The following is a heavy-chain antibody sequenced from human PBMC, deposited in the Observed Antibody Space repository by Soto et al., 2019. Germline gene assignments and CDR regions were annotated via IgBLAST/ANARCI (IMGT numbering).Heavy chain of an antibody. CDR3: AKEPVGPDWYFDL. V-gene: IGHV3-23*01. J-gene: IGHJ2*01. CDR2: ISGSGSPT. Sequence: PGGSLRLSCAASVFPFSSYAMTWVRQAPGRGLEWVSAISGSGSPTYYADSVKGRFTISRDNSKNTLYLQMNSLRADDTAVYYCAKEPVGPDWYFDLWGRGTLVTV. CDR1: VFPFSSYA.